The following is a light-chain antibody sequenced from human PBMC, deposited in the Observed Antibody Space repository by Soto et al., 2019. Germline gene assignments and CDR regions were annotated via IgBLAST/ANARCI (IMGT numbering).Light chain of an antibody. Sequence: ERVMMQSASTLSVSPGERATLSCRASQSVSSNLAWYQQKPGQAPRLLIYGASSRATGIPDRFSGSGSGTDFTLTIDGLEPEDFVVYYCQQYGYSPITFGQGTRLETK. CDR2: GAS. V-gene: IGKV3-20*01. CDR1: QSVSSN. CDR3: QQYGYSPIT. J-gene: IGKJ5*01.